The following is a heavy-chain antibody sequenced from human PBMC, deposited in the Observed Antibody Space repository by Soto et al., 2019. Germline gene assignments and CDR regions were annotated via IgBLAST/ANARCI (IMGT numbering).Heavy chain of an antibody. V-gene: IGHV3-33*08. CDR2: IWYDGSNK. Sequence: PGGSLRLSCVASGFTFSTYGMHWVRQAPGKGLEWVAVIWYDGSNKYYADSVKGRFTISRDNSKNTLYLQMNSLRAEDTAVYYCARDRGSRYYGMDVWGQGTTVTVSS. D-gene: IGHD3-16*01. CDR1: GFTFSTYG. J-gene: IGHJ6*02. CDR3: ARDRGSRYYGMDV.